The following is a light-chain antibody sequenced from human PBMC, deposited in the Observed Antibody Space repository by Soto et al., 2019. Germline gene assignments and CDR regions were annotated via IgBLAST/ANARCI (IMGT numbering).Light chain of an antibody. V-gene: IGLV7-46*01. Sequence: QAVVTQEPSLTVSPGGTVTLTCGSSTGPVTSGHHPYWFQQKPGQAPKTLIYDTTNKNSWTPARFSGSLLGGKAALTLSGAQPEDEADYYCLLSYSDIRAGVFGGGTKLTVL. CDR1: TGPVTSGHH. CDR2: DTT. J-gene: IGLJ3*02. CDR3: LLSYSDIRAGV.